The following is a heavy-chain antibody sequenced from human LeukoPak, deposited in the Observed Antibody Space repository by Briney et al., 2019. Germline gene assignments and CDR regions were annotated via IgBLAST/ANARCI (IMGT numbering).Heavy chain of an antibody. CDR1: GFTVSSNY. CDR2: IYIGGST. CDR3: ARSSSAYYYEFDY. V-gene: IGHV3-53*01. J-gene: IGHJ4*02. Sequence: GGSLRLSFAASGFTVSSNYMTWVRQAPGKGLEWVSVIYIGGSTSYADSVKGRFTIARDNSKNTVYLQMNSLRAEDTAVYYCARSSSAYYYEFDYWGQGTLVTVSS. D-gene: IGHD3-22*01.